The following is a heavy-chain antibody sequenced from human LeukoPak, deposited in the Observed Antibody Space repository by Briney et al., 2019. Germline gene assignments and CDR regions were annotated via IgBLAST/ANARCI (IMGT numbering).Heavy chain of an antibody. CDR3: TRHQGAGGSGVDY. CDR1: GFTFSGSA. CDR2: IRSKVNNYAT. Sequence: PGGSLRLSCAASGFTFSGSAMHWVRQASGKGLEWVGRIRSKVNNYATAYAASVKGRFTISRDESKNTAYLQLNSLETEDTAVYYCTRHQGAGGSGVDYWGQGTLVTVSS. J-gene: IGHJ4*02. D-gene: IGHD2-15*01. V-gene: IGHV3-73*01.